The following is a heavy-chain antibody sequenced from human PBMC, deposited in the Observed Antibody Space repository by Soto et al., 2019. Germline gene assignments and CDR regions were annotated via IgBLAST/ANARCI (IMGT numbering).Heavy chain of an antibody. Sequence: QVQLQESGPGLVKPSGTLSLTCVVSGGSISGRNWWSWVRQAPGKGLERIGEVFHSGDTTYTPSLRSRVTISVEKSKNQFSLKLNSVTAADTAVYYCARLIYDSRLNYFYFDFWGQGALVTVSS. D-gene: IGHD3-22*01. CDR1: GGSISGRNW. V-gene: IGHV4-4*02. CDR2: VFHSGDT. CDR3: ARLIYDSRLNYFYFDF. J-gene: IGHJ4*02.